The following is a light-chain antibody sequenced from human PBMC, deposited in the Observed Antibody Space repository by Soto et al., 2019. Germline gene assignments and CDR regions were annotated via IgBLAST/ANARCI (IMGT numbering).Light chain of an antibody. CDR3: AAWDDSLSGAV. J-gene: IGLJ7*01. CDR1: SSNIGSNY. Sequence: QSVLTQPPSASGTPGQSVTISCSGSSSNIGSNYVYWYQQHPRTAPKLLIYTNNQRPSGVPDRFSGSKSGTSASLAISGLRSEDEADYYCAAWDDSLSGAVFGGGTQLTVL. CDR2: TNN. V-gene: IGLV1-47*01.